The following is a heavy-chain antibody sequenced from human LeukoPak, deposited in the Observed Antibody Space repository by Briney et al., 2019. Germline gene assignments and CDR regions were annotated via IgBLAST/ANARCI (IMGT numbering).Heavy chain of an antibody. Sequence: SETLSLTCTVSGGSISSSSYYWDWIRQPPGKGLEWIGSIYYSGSTYYNPSLKSRVTLSVDTSKNQFSLKLSSVTAADTAVYYCASNIVVVPAAIGYNWFDPWGQGTLVTVSS. CDR1: GGSISSSSYY. D-gene: IGHD2-2*01. J-gene: IGHJ5*02. CDR2: IYYSGST. CDR3: ASNIVVVPAAIGYNWFDP. V-gene: IGHV4-39*01.